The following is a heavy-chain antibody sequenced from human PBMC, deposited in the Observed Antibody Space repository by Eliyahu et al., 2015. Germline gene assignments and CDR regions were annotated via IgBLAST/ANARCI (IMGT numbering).Heavy chain of an antibody. CDR3: ARSALSGDPYYCDS. J-gene: IGHJ4*02. Sequence: QMQLVQSGAEVKKTGSSVRVSCKASGYTFTYPYLHWVRQAPGQALEWMGWIAIYNGNTNYAQKFQDRLTITRDTSSLKTAYMELRSLRSEDTAMYYCARSALSGDPYYCDSWGQGTLVTVSS. CDR1: GYTFTYPY. V-gene: IGHV1-45*02. D-gene: IGHD7-27*01. CDR2: IAIYNGNT.